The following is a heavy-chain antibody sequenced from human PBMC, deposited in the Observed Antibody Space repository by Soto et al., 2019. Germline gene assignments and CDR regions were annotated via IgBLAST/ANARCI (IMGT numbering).Heavy chain of an antibody. V-gene: IGHV3-23*01. CDR2: ITSGGDT. Sequence: PGGSLRLSCATSGFTFSGYAMTWVRQAPGKGLNWVSAITSGGDTFFADSVKGRFTISRDHSKNTFYLQMNSLTAEDTAVYYCAKSLSGLFSLGDFNYWGQGALVTVSS. J-gene: IGHJ4*02. CDR1: GFTFSGYA. D-gene: IGHD1-1*01. CDR3: AKSLSGLFSLGDFNY.